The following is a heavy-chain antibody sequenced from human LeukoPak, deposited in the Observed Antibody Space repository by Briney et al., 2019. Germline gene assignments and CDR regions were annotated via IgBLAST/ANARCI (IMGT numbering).Heavy chain of an antibody. Sequence: SETLSLTCAVYGGSFSGYYWGWIRQPPGKGLEWIGSIYYSGSTYYNPSLKSRVTISVDTSKNQFSLKLSSVTAADTAVYYCASPITFGGVIDPYYFDYWGQGTLVTVSS. CDR3: ASPITFGGVIDPYYFDY. CDR1: GGSFSGYY. D-gene: IGHD3-16*02. J-gene: IGHJ4*02. CDR2: IYYSGST. V-gene: IGHV4-39*01.